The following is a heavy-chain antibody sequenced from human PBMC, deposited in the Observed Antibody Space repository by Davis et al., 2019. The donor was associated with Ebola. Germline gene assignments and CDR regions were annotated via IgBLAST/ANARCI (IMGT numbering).Heavy chain of an antibody. CDR3: ARVLEDY. Sequence: ASVKVSCKASGYTFTAYHMQWVRQAPGQGLEWMGRINPNSGGTNYAQKFQGRVTMTRDTSISTAYMELSRLKSDDTAVYYCARVLEDYWGQGALVTVSS. V-gene: IGHV1-2*06. CDR2: INPNSGGT. CDR1: GYTFTAYH. J-gene: IGHJ4*02.